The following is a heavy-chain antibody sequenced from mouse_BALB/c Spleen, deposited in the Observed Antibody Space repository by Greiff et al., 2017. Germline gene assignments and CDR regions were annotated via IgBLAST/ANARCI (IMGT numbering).Heavy chain of an antibody. D-gene: IGHD1-2*01. CDR2: INPSSGYT. V-gene: IGHV1-4*01. CDR3: ARSGFITTVSFAY. CDR1: GYTFTSYT. J-gene: IGHJ3*01. Sequence: QVPVKQSGAELARPGASGKMSCKASGYTFTSYTMHWVKQRPGQGLEWIGYINPSSGYTNYNQKFKDKATLTADKSSSTAYMQLSSLTSEDSAVYYCARSGFITTVSFAYWGHGTLVTVSA.